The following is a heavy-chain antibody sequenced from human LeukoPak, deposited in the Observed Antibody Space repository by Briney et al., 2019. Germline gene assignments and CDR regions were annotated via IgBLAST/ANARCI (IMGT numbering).Heavy chain of an antibody. J-gene: IGHJ4*02. CDR1: GFTFSTYA. D-gene: IGHD5-24*01. CDR3: AKSASTIYRGYFDY. V-gene: IGHV3-23*01. CDR2: ISGSGGST. Sequence: GGSLRLSCAASGFTFSTYALSWVRQAPGKGLEWVSAISGSGGSTYYADSVKGRFAISRDNSKNTLYLQMSSLRAEDTAVYYCAKSASTIYRGYFDYWGQGTLVTVSS.